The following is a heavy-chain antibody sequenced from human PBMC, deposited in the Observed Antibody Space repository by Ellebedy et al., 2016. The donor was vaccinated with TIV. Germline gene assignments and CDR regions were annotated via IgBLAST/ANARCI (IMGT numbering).Heavy chain of an antibody. Sequence: MPSETLSLTCTVSGGSISSGDYYRSCIRQPPVKGLEWIGYIYYSGNTYHNPSLKSRVTISVNTSKNQFSLKLSSVTAAATAVDYCARGGECYIHYWGQGTLVTVSS. CDR1: GGSISSGDYY. V-gene: IGHV4-30-4*01. D-gene: IGHD3-10*01. J-gene: IGHJ4*02. CDR3: ARGGECYIHY. CDR2: IYYSGNT.